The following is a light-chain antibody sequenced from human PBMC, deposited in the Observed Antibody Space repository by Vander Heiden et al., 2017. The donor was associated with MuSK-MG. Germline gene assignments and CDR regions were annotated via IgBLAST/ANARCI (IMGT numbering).Light chain of an antibody. CDR1: NLGDKY. V-gene: IGLV3-1*01. CDR3: QAWDSSTYVV. Sequence: SYELTQPPSVSVSPGQTASITCSGDNLGDKYACWYQQKPGQAPVLVLFHDSKRPSGVPERFSGSNSGNTAALTISGTQAMDEADYYCQAWDSSTYVVFGGGTKLTVL. J-gene: IGLJ2*01. CDR2: HDS.